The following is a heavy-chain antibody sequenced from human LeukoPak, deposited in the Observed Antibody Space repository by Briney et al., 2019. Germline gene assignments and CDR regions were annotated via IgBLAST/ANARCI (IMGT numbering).Heavy chain of an antibody. CDR1: GFTFSSYS. Sequence: PGGSLRLSFAASGFTFSSYSMNWVRQAPGKGLEWVSGINWNGGSTGYADSVKGRFTISRDNAKSSLYLQMNSLRVEDTALYYCARGGYASTYSFFDFCGQGTLVTVSS. CDR2: INWNGGST. J-gene: IGHJ4*02. V-gene: IGHV3-20*03. D-gene: IGHD6-13*01. CDR3: ARGGYASTYSFFDF.